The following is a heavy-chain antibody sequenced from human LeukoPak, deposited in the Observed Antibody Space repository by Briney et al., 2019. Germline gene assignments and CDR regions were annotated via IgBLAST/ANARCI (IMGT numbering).Heavy chain of an antibody. D-gene: IGHD6-19*01. V-gene: IGHV4-59*08. J-gene: IGHJ4*02. CDR1: GGSMSPYH. CDR2: IYYSGST. Sequence: KSSETLSHTCTVSGGSMSPYHWGWIRQPPGKGLEWTGYIYYSGSTNYNPSLKSRVTISVDTSKNQFSLKLSSVTAADTAIYYCARAVSGRFDYWGQGTLVTVSS. CDR3: ARAVSGRFDY.